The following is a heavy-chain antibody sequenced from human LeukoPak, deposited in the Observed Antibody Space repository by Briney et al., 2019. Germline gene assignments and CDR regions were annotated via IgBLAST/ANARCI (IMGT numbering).Heavy chain of an antibody. Sequence: SETLSLTCTVSGVSISSDYWSWIRLPPGKGLEWIGYIYYSGSSNYNPSLKSRVTMSVDTSKNQFSLKLTSVTAADTAVYYCAKRLRQNLFDPWGQGTLVTVSS. CDR1: GVSISSDY. J-gene: IGHJ5*02. CDR2: IYYSGSS. CDR3: AKRLRQNLFDP. V-gene: IGHV4-59*08. D-gene: IGHD4-17*01.